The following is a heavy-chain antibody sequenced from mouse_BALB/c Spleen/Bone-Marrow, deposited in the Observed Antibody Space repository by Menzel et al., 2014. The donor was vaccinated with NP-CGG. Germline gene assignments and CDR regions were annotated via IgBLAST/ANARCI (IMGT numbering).Heavy chain of an antibody. J-gene: IGHJ2*01. Sequence: EVKLVESGAELVKPGASVKLSCTASGFNIKDTYMHWVKQRPEQGLEWIGRIDPANGNTKYDPRFQGKATITADTSSNTAYLQLSSLTSEDTAVYYCARFGVDYWGQGTTLTVSS. CDR1: GFNIKDTY. D-gene: IGHD3-1*01. CDR3: ARFGVDY. V-gene: IGHV14-3*02. CDR2: IDPANGNT.